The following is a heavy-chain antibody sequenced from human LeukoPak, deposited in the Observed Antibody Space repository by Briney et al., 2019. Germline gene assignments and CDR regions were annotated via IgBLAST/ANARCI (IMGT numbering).Heavy chain of an antibody. CDR3: ARVLWSGDYPRFDS. CDR1: GFTFSGYW. J-gene: IGHJ4*02. D-gene: IGHD4-17*01. CDR2: IKPDGSEK. Sequence: GGSLRLSCAASGFTFSGYWMSWVRQAPGKGLEWVANIKPDGSEKYYVDSVKGRFTISRDNSKNTLYLQMNSLRAEDTAVYYCARVLWSGDYPRFDSWGQGTLVTVSS. V-gene: IGHV3-7*03.